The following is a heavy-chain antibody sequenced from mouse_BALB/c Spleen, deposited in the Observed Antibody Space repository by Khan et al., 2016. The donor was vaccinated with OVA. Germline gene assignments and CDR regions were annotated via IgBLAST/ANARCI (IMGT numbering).Heavy chain of an antibody. J-gene: IGHJ2*01. V-gene: IGHV3-2*02. Sequence: QLEESGPGLVKPSQSLSLTCTVTGYSINSDYAWNWIRQFPGNKLEWMGHISYSGNTKYTPSLTNRISITRDTSKNQFFLQLNSVTTEDTATYYCARIYGGDFDYWGQGTTLTVSS. CDR1: GYSINSDYA. CDR2: ISYSGNT. CDR3: ARIYGGDFDY. D-gene: IGHD1-1*01.